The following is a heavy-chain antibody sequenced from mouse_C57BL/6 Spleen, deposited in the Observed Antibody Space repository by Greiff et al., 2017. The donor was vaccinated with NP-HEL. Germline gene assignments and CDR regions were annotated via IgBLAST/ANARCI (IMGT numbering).Heavy chain of an antibody. D-gene: IGHD2-10*02. CDR3: ARDRYGEYYFDY. CDR1: GFTFSSYA. J-gene: IGHJ2*01. V-gene: IGHV5-4*01. CDR2: ISDGGSYT. Sequence: EVKLMESGGGLVKPGGSLKLSCAASGFTFSSYAMSWVRQTPEKRLEWVATISDGGSYTYYPDNVKGRFTISRDNAKNNLYLQMSHLKSEDTAMYYCARDRYGEYYFDYWGQGTTLTVSS.